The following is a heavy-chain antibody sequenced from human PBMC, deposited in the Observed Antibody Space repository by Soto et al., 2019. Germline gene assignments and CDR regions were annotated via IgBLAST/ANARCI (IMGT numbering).Heavy chain of an antibody. CDR3: ARLQDLYYFDY. CDR1: GGSISSSSYY. V-gene: IGHV4-39*01. CDR2: IYYSGST. Sequence: QLQLQESGPGLVKPSETLSLTCTVSGGSISSSSYYWGWIRQPPGKGLEWIGSIYYSGSTYYNPSLKSRVTISVDTSKNQFSLKLSSVTAADTAVYYCARLQDLYYFDYWGQGTLVTVSS. J-gene: IGHJ4*02.